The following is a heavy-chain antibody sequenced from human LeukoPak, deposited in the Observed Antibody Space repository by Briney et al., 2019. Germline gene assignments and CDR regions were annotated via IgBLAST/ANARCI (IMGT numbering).Heavy chain of an antibody. D-gene: IGHD4-17*01. CDR3: ARDLYGDYAHDS. Sequence: GGSLRLSCAASGFTFSSYTMNWVRQAPGRGLEWVSSISTSTNYIYYADSVKGRFTISRDNAKNSLYLQMNSLSAEDTAVYYCARDLYGDYAHDSWGQGTLVTVSS. J-gene: IGHJ4*02. V-gene: IGHV3-21*01. CDR1: GFTFSSYT. CDR2: ISTSTNYI.